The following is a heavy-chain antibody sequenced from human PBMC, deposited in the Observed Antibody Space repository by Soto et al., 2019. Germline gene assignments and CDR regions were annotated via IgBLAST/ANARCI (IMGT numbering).Heavy chain of an antibody. CDR2: IIPMFGTS. CDR1: AGTFASYA. CDR3: ARAVGVAVIQHYFYSIVF. Sequence: QVQLVQSGAEVKNPGSSVKVSCKASAGTFASYAISWVRQAPGQGLEWMGRIIPMFGTSNYAQTFQGRVTITAGDSTSRGNMELSSVRSEDTAVYYCARAVGVAVIQHYFYSIVFCGKGTTVTVPS. V-gene: IGHV1-69*01. J-gene: IGHJ6*04. D-gene: IGHD2-21*02.